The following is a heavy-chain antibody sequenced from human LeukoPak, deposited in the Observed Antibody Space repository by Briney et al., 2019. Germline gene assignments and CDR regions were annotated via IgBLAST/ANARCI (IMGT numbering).Heavy chain of an antibody. CDR3: ARDSSGWYY. V-gene: IGHV1-8*01. J-gene: IGHJ4*02. CDR1: GYTFTSYD. Sequence: ASVKVSCKASGYTFTSYDINWVRQATGQGLEWMGWMNPNSGNTGYAQKFQGRVTMTRDTSISTAYMELSRQRSDDTAVYYCARDSSGWYYWGQGTLVTVSS. D-gene: IGHD6-19*01. CDR2: MNPNSGNT.